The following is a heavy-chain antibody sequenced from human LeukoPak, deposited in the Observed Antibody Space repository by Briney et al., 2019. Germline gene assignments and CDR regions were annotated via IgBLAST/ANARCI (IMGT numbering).Heavy chain of an antibody. V-gene: IGHV4-31*03. CDR2: IYNSGST. J-gene: IGHJ4*02. CDR3: ARGGYGDYAFDY. Sequence: PSETLSLTCTVSGSFISSGGYYWSWIRQHPGKGLEWIGYIYNSGSTYYNPSLKSRVSISVDTSKNQFSLKLSSVTAADTAVYYCARGGYGDYAFDYWGQGTLVTVSS. D-gene: IGHD4-17*01. CDR1: GSFISSGGYY.